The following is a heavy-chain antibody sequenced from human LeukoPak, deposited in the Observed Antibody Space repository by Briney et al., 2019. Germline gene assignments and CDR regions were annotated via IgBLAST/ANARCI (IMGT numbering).Heavy chain of an antibody. CDR2: IIPIFGTA. CDR3: AREIRFLEWLLYGWFDP. J-gene: IGHJ5*02. Sequence: SVTVSCKASGGTFSSYAISWVRQAPGQGLEWMGGIIPIFGTANYAQKFQGRVTITADESTSTAYMELSSLKSEDTAVYYCAREIRFLEWLLYGWFDPWGQGTLVTVSS. D-gene: IGHD3-3*01. CDR1: GGTFSSYA. V-gene: IGHV1-69*13.